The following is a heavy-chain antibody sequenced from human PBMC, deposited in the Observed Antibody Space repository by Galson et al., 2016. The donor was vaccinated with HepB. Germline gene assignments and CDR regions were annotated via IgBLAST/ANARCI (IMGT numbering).Heavy chain of an antibody. CDR2: IYHSGST. Sequence: TLSLTCAVSGVSISSGGYSWSWIRQPPGKGLDWIGYIYHSGSTYYNPSLKSRVTISLDRSQNQFSLKLNSVTAADTAVYYCARGSYYFDYWGQGTLVTVSS. CDR1: GVSISSGGYS. CDR3: ARGSYYFDY. J-gene: IGHJ4*02. V-gene: IGHV4-30-2*01.